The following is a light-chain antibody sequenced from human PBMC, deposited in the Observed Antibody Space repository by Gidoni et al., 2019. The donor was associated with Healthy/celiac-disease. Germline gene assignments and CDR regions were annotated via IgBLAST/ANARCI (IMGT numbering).Light chain of an antibody. CDR3: QQSYSTPRT. V-gene: IGKV1-39*01. CDR1: QSTSSY. J-gene: IGKJ1*01. CDR2: AAS. Sequence: SASVGDRVTITCRASQSTSSYLNWYQQKPGKAPKLLTYAASSLQSGVPSRFSGSGSGTDFTLTISSLQPEDFATYYYQQSYSTPRTFGQGTKVEIK.